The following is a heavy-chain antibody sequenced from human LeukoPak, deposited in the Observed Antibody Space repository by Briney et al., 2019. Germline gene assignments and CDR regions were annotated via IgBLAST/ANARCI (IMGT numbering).Heavy chain of an antibody. V-gene: IGHV4-34*01. D-gene: IGHD6-13*01. CDR2: IKHSGST. Sequence: SETLSLTCAVYGGSFSGYYWSWIRQPPGKGLEWIGEIKHSGSTNYNPSLKSRVTISVDTSKNQFSLKLSSVTAADTAVYYCARGTSRWQQLVQDAFDIWGQGTMVTVSS. CDR1: GGSFSGYY. J-gene: IGHJ3*02. CDR3: ARGTSRWQQLVQDAFDI.